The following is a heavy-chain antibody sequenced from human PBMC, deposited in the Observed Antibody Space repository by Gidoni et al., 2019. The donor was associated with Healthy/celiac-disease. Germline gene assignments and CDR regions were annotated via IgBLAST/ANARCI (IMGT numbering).Heavy chain of an antibody. D-gene: IGHD6-19*01. J-gene: IGHJ6*03. CDR1: GFTFSSYE. Sequence: EVQLVESGGGLVQPGGSLRLSCAASGFTFSSYEMNWVRKAPGTGLEWVSYISSRCSTIYYADSVKGRFTISRDNAKNSLYLQMNSLRAEDTAVYYCARDHPYSGWGYYYYYMDVWGKGTTVTVSS. CDR2: ISSRCSTI. V-gene: IGHV3-48*03. CDR3: ARDHPYSGWGYYYYYMDV.